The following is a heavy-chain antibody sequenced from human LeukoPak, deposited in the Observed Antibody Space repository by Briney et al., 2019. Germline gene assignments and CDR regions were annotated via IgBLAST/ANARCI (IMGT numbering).Heavy chain of an antibody. CDR1: GGSFSGYY. D-gene: IGHD3-22*01. CDR3: ARVYYDSSGYDY. J-gene: IGHJ4*02. Sequence: SETLSLTCAVDGGSFSGYYWSWIRQPPGKGLEWIGEINHSGSTNYNPSLKSRVTISVDTSKNQFSLKLSSVTAADTAVYYCARVYYDSSGYDYWGQGTLVTVSS. V-gene: IGHV4-34*01. CDR2: INHSGST.